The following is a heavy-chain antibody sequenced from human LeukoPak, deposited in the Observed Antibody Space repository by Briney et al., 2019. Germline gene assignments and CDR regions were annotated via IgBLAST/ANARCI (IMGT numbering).Heavy chain of an antibody. CDR2: LSGSGGST. CDR3: PKALGGYDFDY. D-gene: IGHD3-16*01. CDR1: GFTFRSYG. Sequence: GGSLRLSCAASGFTFRSYGMSWVRQAPGKGLEWVSSLSGSGGSTYYADSVKGRFTISRDNSKNTLFLHMNSLRAEDTAVYYCPKALGGYDFDYWGQGTLVTVSS. V-gene: IGHV3-23*01. J-gene: IGHJ4*02.